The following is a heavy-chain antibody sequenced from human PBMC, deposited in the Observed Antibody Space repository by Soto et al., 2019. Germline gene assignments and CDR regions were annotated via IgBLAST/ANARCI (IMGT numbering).Heavy chain of an antibody. CDR3: AAGTGATRRPLAY. Sequence: VGSLRLSGAASGFTFSSYGMHWVRQAPGKGLEWVAVIWYDGSNKYYADSVKGRFTISRDNSKNTLYLQMNSLRAEDTAVYYCAAGTGATRRPLAYWGQGTLVTVSS. V-gene: IGHV3-33*01. CDR1: GFTFSSYG. CDR2: IWYDGSNK. D-gene: IGHD1-26*01. J-gene: IGHJ4*02.